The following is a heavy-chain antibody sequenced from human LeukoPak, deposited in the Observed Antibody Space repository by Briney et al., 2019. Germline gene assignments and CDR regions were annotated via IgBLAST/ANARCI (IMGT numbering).Heavy chain of an antibody. CDR1: GFSFNNYG. CDR2: VSRDGRNQ. D-gene: IGHD5-12*01. V-gene: IGHV3-30*18. Sequence: GGSLRLSCAAAGFSFNNYGMVWVRQAPGAGLGWVAFVSRDGRNQHLADSVKGGFTISRDNSQNTIYLQTNTLRTEDTAIYYCAKERHSNGYGSYLDSWGQGTLVTVSS. CDR3: AKERHSNGYGSYLDS. J-gene: IGHJ4*02.